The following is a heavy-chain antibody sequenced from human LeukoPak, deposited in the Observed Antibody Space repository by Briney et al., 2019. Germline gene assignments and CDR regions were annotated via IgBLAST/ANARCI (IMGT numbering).Heavy chain of an antibody. CDR3: ARNMVRGSPVGIYWYFDL. Sequence: ASVKVSCKASGYTFTGSYMHWVRQAPGQGLEWMGWINPNSGGTNYAQKFQGRFTMTRDTPITTAYMELSRLGSDDTAVYYCARNMVRGSPVGIYWYFDLWGRGTLVTVSS. J-gene: IGHJ2*01. CDR2: INPNSGGT. D-gene: IGHD3-10*01. CDR1: GYTFTGSY. V-gene: IGHV1-2*02.